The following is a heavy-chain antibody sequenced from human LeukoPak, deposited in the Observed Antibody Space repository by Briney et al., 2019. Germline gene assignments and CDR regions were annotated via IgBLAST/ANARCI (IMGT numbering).Heavy chain of an antibody. J-gene: IGHJ4*02. D-gene: IGHD6-13*01. Sequence: GRSLRISCAASGFTFSSYSMNWGRQAPGKWLESVSSISSSSSYIYYAHSVKGRFTISRDNAKNSLYLQMNSLRAEDTAVYYCARGWAAAGTGFDYWGQGTLVTVSS. V-gene: IGHV3-21*01. CDR2: ISSSSSYI. CDR3: ARGWAAAGTGFDY. CDR1: GFTFSSYS.